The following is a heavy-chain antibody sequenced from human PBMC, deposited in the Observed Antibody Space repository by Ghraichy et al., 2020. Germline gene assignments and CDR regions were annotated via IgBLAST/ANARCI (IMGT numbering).Heavy chain of an antibody. Sequence: SQTLSLTCAVYGGSFSGYYWSWIRQPPGKGLEWIGEINHSGSTNYNPSLKSRVTISVDTSKNQFSLKLGSVTAADTAVYYCARGDKRIVVVPAAPDFYYYYGMDVWGQGTTVTVSS. J-gene: IGHJ6*02. D-gene: IGHD2-2*01. CDR3: ARGDKRIVVVPAAPDFYYYYGMDV. CDR2: INHSGST. V-gene: IGHV4-34*01. CDR1: GGSFSGYY.